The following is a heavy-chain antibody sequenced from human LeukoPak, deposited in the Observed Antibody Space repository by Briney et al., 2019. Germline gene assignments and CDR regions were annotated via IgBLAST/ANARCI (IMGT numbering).Heavy chain of an antibody. CDR1: GFTFNSHA. Sequence: GGSLRLSCEASGFTFNSHAMTWVRQAPGKGLEWVSAISGSGGSTYYADSVKGRFTISRDNSKNTLYLQMNSLRAEDTAVYYCARDRTVLRYFDWLGAFDIWGQGTMVTVSS. D-gene: IGHD3-9*01. CDR3: ARDRTVLRYFDWLGAFDI. CDR2: ISGSGGST. J-gene: IGHJ3*02. V-gene: IGHV3-23*01.